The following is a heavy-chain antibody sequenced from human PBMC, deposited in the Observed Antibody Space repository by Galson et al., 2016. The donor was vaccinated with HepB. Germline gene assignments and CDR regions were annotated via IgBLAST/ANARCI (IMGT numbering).Heavy chain of an antibody. CDR2: IWYDGSTK. J-gene: IGHJ6*02. D-gene: IGHD2/OR15-2a*01. CDR1: GFTFSNFG. Sequence: SLRLSCAASGFTFSNFGMHWVRQAPGKGPEWLAIIWYDGSTKFYADSVKGWFNISRDNSNNTLYLQMNNLRAEDTAVYFCARNLGQIVPGLFFYFYYGLDVWGQGTTVTVSS. V-gene: IGHV3-33*01. CDR3: ARNLGQIVPGLFFYFYYGLDV.